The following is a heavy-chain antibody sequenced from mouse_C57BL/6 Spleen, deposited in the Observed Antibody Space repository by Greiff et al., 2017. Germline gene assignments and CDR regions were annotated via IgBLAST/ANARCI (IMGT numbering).Heavy chain of an antibody. V-gene: IGHV5-17*01. CDR1: GFTFSDYG. J-gene: IGHJ3*01. CDR3: AREAWFAY. CDR2: ISSGSSTI. Sequence: EVKLMESGGGLVKPGGSLKLSCAASGFTFSDYGMHWVRQAPEKGLEWVAYISSGSSTIYYADTVKGRCTISRDNAKNTLFLQMTSLRSEDTAMYYCAREAWFAYWGQGTLVTVSA.